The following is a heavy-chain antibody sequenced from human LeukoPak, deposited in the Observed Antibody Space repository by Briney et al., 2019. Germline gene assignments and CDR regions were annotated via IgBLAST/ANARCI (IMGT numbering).Heavy chain of an antibody. CDR3: ARGPEAGYSYGEFDY. Sequence: SETLSLTCAVYGGSFSGYYWSWIRQPPVKGLEWIGEINHSGSTNYNPSLKSRVTISVDTSKNQFSLKLSSVTAADTAVYYCARGPEAGYSYGEFDYWGQGTLVTVSS. CDR2: INHSGST. V-gene: IGHV4-34*01. CDR1: GGSFSGYY. J-gene: IGHJ4*02. D-gene: IGHD5-18*01.